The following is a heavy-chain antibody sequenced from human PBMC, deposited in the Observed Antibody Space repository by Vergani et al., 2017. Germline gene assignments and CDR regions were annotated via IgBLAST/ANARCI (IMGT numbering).Heavy chain of an antibody. CDR2: ISSSSSYI. CDR1: GFTFSSYS. V-gene: IGHV3-21*01. Sequence: EVQLEESGRGLVKPGGSLRLSCTASGFTFSSYSMNWVRQAPGKGLEWVSSISSSSSYIYYADSVKGRFTISRDNAKNSLYLQMNSLRAEDTAVYYCARVVIIAVAGSDYWGQGTLVTVSS. D-gene: IGHD6-19*01. J-gene: IGHJ4*02. CDR3: ARVVIIAVAGSDY.